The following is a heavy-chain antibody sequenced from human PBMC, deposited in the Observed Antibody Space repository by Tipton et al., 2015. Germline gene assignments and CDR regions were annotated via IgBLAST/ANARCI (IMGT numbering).Heavy chain of an antibody. Sequence: TLSLTCTVSGISISSYYWNWIRQPPGKGLEWIGYIFYTGSTNYNPSLKSRVTISVDTSKKQFSLKVDSVTAADTAVYYCARTDYSDDWYFDLWGRGTLVTVSA. V-gene: IGHV4-59*01. CDR2: IFYTGST. J-gene: IGHJ2*01. CDR1: GISISSYY. CDR3: ARTDYSDDWYFDL. D-gene: IGHD4-11*01.